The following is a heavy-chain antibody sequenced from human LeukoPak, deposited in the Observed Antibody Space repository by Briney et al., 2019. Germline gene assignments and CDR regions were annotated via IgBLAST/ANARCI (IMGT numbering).Heavy chain of an antibody. Sequence: SETLSLTCTVSGGSISSGDYYWSWIRQPPGKGLEWIGYIYYSGNTYYNPSLKSRVTMSVDTSKNQFSLKLSSVTAADTAVYYCARARGHCGDYTNWFDPWGQGTLVTVSS. CDR1: GGSISSGDYY. D-gene: IGHD4-17*01. V-gene: IGHV4-30-4*01. CDR3: ARARGHCGDYTNWFDP. J-gene: IGHJ5*02. CDR2: IYYSGNT.